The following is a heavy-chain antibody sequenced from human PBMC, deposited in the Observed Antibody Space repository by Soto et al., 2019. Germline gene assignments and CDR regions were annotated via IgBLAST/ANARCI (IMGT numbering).Heavy chain of an antibody. CDR2: IIPIFGTA. Sequence: QVQLVQSGAEVKKPGSSVKVSCKASGGTFSSYAITWVRQAPGQGLEWMGGIIPIFGTANYAQKFQGRVTSTADESTSTACMELSSLSSEDAAVYYCARDRGPSSGCLPYWFDPWGQGTLVTVSS. CDR1: GGTFSSYA. J-gene: IGHJ5*02. D-gene: IGHD3-22*01. CDR3: ARDRGPSSGCLPYWFDP. V-gene: IGHV1-69*12.